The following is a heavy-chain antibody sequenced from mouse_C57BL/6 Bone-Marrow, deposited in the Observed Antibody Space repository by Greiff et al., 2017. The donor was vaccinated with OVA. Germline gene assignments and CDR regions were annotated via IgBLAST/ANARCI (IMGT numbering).Heavy chain of an antibody. CDR1: GFTFSSYA. V-gene: IGHV5-9-1*02. CDR3: TRELYDGYSGGYFDV. Sequence: DVTLVESGEGLVKPGGSLKLSCAASGFTFSSYAMSWVRQTPEKRLEWVAYISSGGDYIYYADTVTGRFTISRDTARNILYLQMSSLKSEDTAMYYCTRELYDGYSGGYFDVWGTGTTVTVSS. D-gene: IGHD2-3*01. CDR2: ISSGGDYI. J-gene: IGHJ1*03.